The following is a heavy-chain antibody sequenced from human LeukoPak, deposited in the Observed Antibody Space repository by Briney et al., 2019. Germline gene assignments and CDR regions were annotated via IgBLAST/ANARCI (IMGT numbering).Heavy chain of an antibody. CDR3: AKGSGSGWYGWFDP. J-gene: IGHJ5*02. V-gene: IGHV3-23*01. CDR2: ISGSGGST. D-gene: IGHD6-19*01. CDR1: GFTFSSYA. Sequence: HPGGSLRLSCAASGFTFSSYAMSWVRQAPGKGLEWVSAISGSGGSTYYADSVKGRFTISRDNSKNTLYLQMNSLRAEDTAVYYCAKGSGSGWYGWFDPWGQGTLVTVSS.